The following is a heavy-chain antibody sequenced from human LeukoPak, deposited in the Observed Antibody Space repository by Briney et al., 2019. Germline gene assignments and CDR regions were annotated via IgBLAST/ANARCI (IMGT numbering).Heavy chain of an antibody. V-gene: IGHV3-74*01. J-gene: IGHJ4*02. Sequence: GGSLRLSCAASGFTFSSYAMGWVRQAPGKGLVWVSRINTDGSSTSYADSVKGRFTISRDNAKNTLYLQMNSLRAEDTAVYYCALDSSGWYYFDYWGQGTLVTVSS. D-gene: IGHD6-19*01. CDR3: ALDSSGWYYFDY. CDR2: INTDGSST. CDR1: GFTFSSYA.